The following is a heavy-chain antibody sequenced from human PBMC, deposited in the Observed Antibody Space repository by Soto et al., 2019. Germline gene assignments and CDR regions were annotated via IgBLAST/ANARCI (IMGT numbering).Heavy chain of an antibody. CDR1: GGSISSYY. CDR3: ARDHGGGYSYGRTYYYYYGMDV. J-gene: IGHJ6*02. Sequence: PSETLSLTCTVSGGSISSYYWSWVRQPPGKGLEWIGYIYYSGSTNYNPSLKSRVTISVDTSQNQFSLKLSSVTAADTAVYYCARDHGGGYSYGRTYYYYYGMDVWGQGTTVTVSS. CDR2: IYYSGST. V-gene: IGHV4-59*01. D-gene: IGHD5-18*01.